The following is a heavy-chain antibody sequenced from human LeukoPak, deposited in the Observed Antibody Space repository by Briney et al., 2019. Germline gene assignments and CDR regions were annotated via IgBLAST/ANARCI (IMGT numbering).Heavy chain of an antibody. CDR2: INPSSENT. D-gene: IGHD1-26*01. J-gene: IGHJ4*02. CDR3: ARLWPIVGATSFVDC. V-gene: IGHV1-46*01. CDR1: GYTFTRYY. Sequence: GASVKVSCKASGYTFTRYYMSWVRPAPGQGLEWMGMINPSSENTTYAQRFQGRVTMTRDTSTSTVYMELSSLRSEDTAVYYCARLWPIVGATSFVDCWGQGTLVTVSS.